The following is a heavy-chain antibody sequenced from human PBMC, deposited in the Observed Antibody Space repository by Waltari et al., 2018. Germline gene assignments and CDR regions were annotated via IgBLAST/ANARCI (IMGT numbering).Heavy chain of an antibody. CDR3: TRASTPLYSSGWPSPYFDY. D-gene: IGHD6-19*01. CDR2: IRSKAYGGTT. Sequence: EVQLVESGGGLVQPGRSLRLSCTASGFTFGDYAMSWVRQAPGKGLEWVGFIRSKAYGGTTEYAASVKGRFTISRDDSKSIAYLQMNSLKTEDTAVYYCTRASTPLYSSGWPSPYFDYWGQGTLVTVSS. V-gene: IGHV3-49*04. CDR1: GFTFGDYA. J-gene: IGHJ4*02.